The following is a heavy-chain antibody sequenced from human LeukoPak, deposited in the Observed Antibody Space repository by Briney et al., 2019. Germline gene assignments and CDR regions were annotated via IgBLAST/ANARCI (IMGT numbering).Heavy chain of an antibody. J-gene: IGHJ4*02. CDR2: ISSSGDTI. CDR1: GFIFSDYY. D-gene: IGHD5-12*01. V-gene: IGHV3-11*04. CDR3: ARDGEWLRPTDY. Sequence: GGSLRLSCAASGFIFSDYYMSWIRQAPGKGLEWISYISSSGDTIYYAESVKGRFTISRDNAKNSLYLQMNSLRAEDTAVYYCARDGEWLRPTDYWGQGTLVTVSS.